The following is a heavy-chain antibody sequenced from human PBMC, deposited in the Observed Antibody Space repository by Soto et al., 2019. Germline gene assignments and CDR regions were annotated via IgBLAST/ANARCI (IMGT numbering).Heavy chain of an antibody. CDR2: IIPILGIA. CDR3: AGLTVADVGFEI. Sequence: QVKLVQSGAEVKKPASSVKVSCKASGGTFSSYTISWVRQAPGQGLEWMGGIIPILGIANYAQKFQGRVTITADKSTNTAFMELSSLRTEDTAVYYCAGLTVADVGFEIWGQGTMVTVSS. J-gene: IGHJ3*02. CDR1: GGTFSSYT. D-gene: IGHD6-19*01. V-gene: IGHV1-69*02.